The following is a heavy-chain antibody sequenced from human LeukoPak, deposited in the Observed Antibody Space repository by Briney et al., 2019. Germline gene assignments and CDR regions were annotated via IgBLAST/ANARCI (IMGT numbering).Heavy chain of an antibody. V-gene: IGHV4-34*01. Sequence: SETLSLTCAVYGGSFSGYYWSWIRQPPGKGLEWIGEINHSGSTNYNPSLKSRVTISVDTSKNQFSLKLSSVTAADTAVYYCARDRTGPLSYYYGIDPWGQGTLVTVSS. CDR1: GGSFSGYY. J-gene: IGHJ5*02. CDR3: ARDRTGPLSYYYGIDP. CDR2: INHSGST. D-gene: IGHD3-10*01.